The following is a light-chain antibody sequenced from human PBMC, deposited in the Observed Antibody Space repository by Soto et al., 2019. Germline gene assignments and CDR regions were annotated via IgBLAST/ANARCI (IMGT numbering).Light chain of an antibody. Sequence: DIVLTQSPGTLYLSPGERATPSCRASQSVSSNQIAWYQQRPGQTPRLLMYGTSSRAPGIPDRFSGSGSGTGFTLTIRRLEPEDFAVYYCQHYDNTPTFGGGTKVDI. CDR2: GTS. CDR3: QHYDNTPT. J-gene: IGKJ4*01. V-gene: IGKV3-20*01. CDR1: QSVSSNQ.